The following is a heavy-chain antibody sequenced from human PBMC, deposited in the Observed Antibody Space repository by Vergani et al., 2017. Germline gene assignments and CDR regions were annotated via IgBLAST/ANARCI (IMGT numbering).Heavy chain of an antibody. D-gene: IGHD2-2*01. CDR2: IIPIFGTA. CDR3: ARGYCSSTSCYGDLYYYYYMDV. J-gene: IGHJ6*03. V-gene: IGHV1-69*01. CDR1: GGTFSSYA. Sequence: QVQLVQSGAEVKKPGSSVKVSCKASGGTFSSYAISWVRQAPGQGLEGMGGIIPIFGTANYAQKVQGRVTMTADEYTSTAYMELSSLRSEDTAVYYCARGYCSSTSCYGDLYYYYYMDVWGKGTTVTVSS.